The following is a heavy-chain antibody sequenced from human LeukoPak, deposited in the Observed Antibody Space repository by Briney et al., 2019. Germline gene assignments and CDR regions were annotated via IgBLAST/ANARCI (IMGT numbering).Heavy chain of an antibody. J-gene: IGHJ4*02. CDR3: ARVHSFLYYIDS. D-gene: IGHD4-11*01. Sequence: GGSLRLSCAASGFTFSSYGMHWVRQAPGKGLEWVAVISYDGSNKYYADSVKGRFTISRDNPKNVLYFQMSSLRAEDTAVYYCARVHSFLYYIDSWGQGTLVTVSS. V-gene: IGHV3-30*03. CDR2: ISYDGSNK. CDR1: GFTFSSYG.